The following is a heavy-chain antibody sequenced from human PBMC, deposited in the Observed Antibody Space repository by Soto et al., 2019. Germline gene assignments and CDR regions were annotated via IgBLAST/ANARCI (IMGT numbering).Heavy chain of an antibody. Sequence: ASVKVSCKASGYTFTNYDINWVRQASGQGLEWLGWMNSNRGNTGYAQKFQGRVTMTRDTSINTAYMDLRILRSEDTAVYYCARGPFPYDRGISYAGGGFDLWGLGTMVTV. CDR2: MNSNRGNT. J-gene: IGHJ3*01. CDR3: ARGPFPYDRGISYAGGGFDL. V-gene: IGHV1-8*01. CDR1: GYTFTNYD. D-gene: IGHD3-22*01.